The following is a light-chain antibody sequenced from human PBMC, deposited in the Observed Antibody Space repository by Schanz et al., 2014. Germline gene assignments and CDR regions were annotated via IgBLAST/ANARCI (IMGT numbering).Light chain of an antibody. V-gene: IGLV2-14*01. Sequence: QSVLTQPASVSGSPGQSITISCTGTSSDVGNYNYVSWYQQHPGKAPKLMIFDVSNRPSGVSNRFSGSKSGNTASLTISGLQAEDEADYYCSSYAGSNNLVFGGGTKLTVL. J-gene: IGLJ2*01. CDR3: SSYAGSNNLV. CDR1: SSDVGNYNY. CDR2: DVS.